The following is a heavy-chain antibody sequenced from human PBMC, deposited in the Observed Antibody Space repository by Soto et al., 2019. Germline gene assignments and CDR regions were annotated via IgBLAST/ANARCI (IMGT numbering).Heavy chain of an antibody. CDR3: ARLDSRDKRDAFDI. V-gene: IGHV5-51*01. CDR1: GYSFTSYW. CDR2: IYPGDSDT. J-gene: IGHJ3*02. D-gene: IGHD6-13*01. Sequence: PWESLNISCKGSGYSFTSYWIGWVRQMPGKGLEWMGIIYPGDSDTRYSPSFQGQVTISADKSISTAYLQWSSLKASDTAMYYCARLDSRDKRDAFDIWGQGTMVTVSS.